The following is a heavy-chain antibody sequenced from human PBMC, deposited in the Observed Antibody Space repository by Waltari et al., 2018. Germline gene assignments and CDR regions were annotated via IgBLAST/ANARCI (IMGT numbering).Heavy chain of an antibody. J-gene: IGHJ6*02. CDR1: GFTFSSYS. CDR3: ARDQAHCGGDCSPRDGMDV. D-gene: IGHD2-21*01. V-gene: IGHV3-48*01. CDR2: ISSSSSTI. Sequence: EVQLVESGGGLVQPGGSLRLSCAASGFTFSSYSMNWVRQAPGKGLEWVSYISSSSSTIYYADSVKGRFTISRDNAKNSLYLQMNSLRAEDTAVYYCARDQAHCGGDCSPRDGMDVWGQGTTVTVSS.